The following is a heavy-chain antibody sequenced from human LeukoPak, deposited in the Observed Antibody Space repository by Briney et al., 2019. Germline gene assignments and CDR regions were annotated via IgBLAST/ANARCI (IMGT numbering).Heavy chain of an antibody. J-gene: IGHJ4*02. CDR1: GGTFSSEA. D-gene: IGHD3-3*01. Sequence: GASVKVSCKTSGGTFSSEAFIWVRQAPGQGLEWMGGIIPIFGRADYAQKFQDIVTITADESTSTVYMELSSLRSEDTAVYYCARMTIFGVVPRYFDYWGQGTLVTVSS. CDR2: IIPIFGRA. V-gene: IGHV1-69*13. CDR3: ARMTIFGVVPRYFDY.